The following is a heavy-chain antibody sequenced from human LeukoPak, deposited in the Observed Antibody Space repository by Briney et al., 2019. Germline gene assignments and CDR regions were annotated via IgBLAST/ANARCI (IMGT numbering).Heavy chain of an antibody. CDR2: INHSGST. V-gene: IGHV4-34*01. Sequence: SETLSLTCAVYGGSFSGYYWSWIRQPPGKGLEWIGEINHSGSTNYNPSLKSRVTISVDTSKNQFSLKLSSVTAADTAVYYCAGVSGSYFPDYWGQGTLVTVSS. J-gene: IGHJ4*02. CDR3: AGVSGSYFPDY. CDR1: GGSFSGYY. D-gene: IGHD1-26*01.